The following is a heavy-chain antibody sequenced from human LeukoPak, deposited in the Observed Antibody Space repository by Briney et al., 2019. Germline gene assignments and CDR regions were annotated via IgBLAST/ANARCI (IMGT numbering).Heavy chain of an antibody. CDR2: IYYSGSN. CDR3: ARPGYSSGWYLRPWGDAFDI. Sequence: PSETLSLTCTVSGASISSSSYYWGWIRHPPGKGLEWFGSIYYSGSNYYNPSLKSRFTISVDTSKNQFSLMLSSVTAADTAVYYCARPGYSSGWYLRPWGDAFDIWGQGTMVTVSS. D-gene: IGHD6-19*01. V-gene: IGHV4-39*01. J-gene: IGHJ3*02. CDR1: GASISSSSYY.